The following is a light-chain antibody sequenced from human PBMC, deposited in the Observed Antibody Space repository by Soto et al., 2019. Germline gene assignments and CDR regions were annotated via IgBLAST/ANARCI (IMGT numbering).Light chain of an antibody. V-gene: IGLV2-14*01. Sequence: QAVVAQPASVSGSPGQSITISCAGTNRDVGGYNYVSWYQQYPGKAPKLIIYEVTYRPSGVSNRFSGSKSGNTAALTISGLQAEDEADYYCSSYSSSSALDVIFGGGTQLTVL. CDR3: SSYSSSSALDVI. CDR2: EVT. J-gene: IGLJ2*01. CDR1: NRDVGGYNY.